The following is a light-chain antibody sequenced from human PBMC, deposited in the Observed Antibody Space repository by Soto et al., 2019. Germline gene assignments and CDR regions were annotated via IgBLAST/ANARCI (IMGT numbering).Light chain of an antibody. J-gene: IGKJ4*01. CDR1: QDVDNNF. CDR2: ASS. CDR3: QQYNVWPLT. Sequence: EIVLTQSPGTLSLSPGEGATLSCRASQDVDNNFLAWYQQRPGQAPRLLIYASSRRATGIPDRFSGSGSGTDFTLTISRVGPEDIAVYYCQQYNVWPLTFGGGTKVEFK. V-gene: IGKV3-20*01.